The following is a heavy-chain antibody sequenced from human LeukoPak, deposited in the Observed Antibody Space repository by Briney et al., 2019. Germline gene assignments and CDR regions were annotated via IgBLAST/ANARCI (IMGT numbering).Heavy chain of an antibody. Sequence: ASVKVSCKASGYTFTSYDINWVRQATGQGLEWMGWMNPNSGNTAFTQKFQGRVTMTRNISVSTAYMELISLRSEDTAVYYCATFPRGQAFDVWGQGTMVTVSS. CDR3: ATFPRGQAFDV. D-gene: IGHD3-10*01. J-gene: IGHJ3*01. CDR1: GYTFTSYD. V-gene: IGHV1-8*01. CDR2: MNPNSGNT.